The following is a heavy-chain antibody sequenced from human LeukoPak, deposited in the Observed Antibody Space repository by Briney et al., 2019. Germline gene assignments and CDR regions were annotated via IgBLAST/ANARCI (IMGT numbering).Heavy chain of an antibody. V-gene: IGHV1-2*02. CDR3: ARAGPYYYDSSGVPPNFDY. D-gene: IGHD3-22*01. CDR1: GYTFTGYY. J-gene: IGHJ4*02. CDR2: INPNSGGT. Sequence: GASVKVSCKASGYTFTGYYMHWVRQAPGQGLEWMGWINPNSGGTNYAQQFQGRVTMTRDTSICTAYMELSRLRSDDTAVYYCARAGPYYYDSSGVPPNFDYWGQGTLVTVSS.